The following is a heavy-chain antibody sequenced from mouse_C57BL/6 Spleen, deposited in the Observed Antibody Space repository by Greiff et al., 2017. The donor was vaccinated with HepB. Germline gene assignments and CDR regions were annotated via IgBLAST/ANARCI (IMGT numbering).Heavy chain of an antibody. CDR3: AISQYYGSSYGYAMDY. J-gene: IGHJ4*01. Sequence: QVQLQQSGPGLVQPSQSLSITCTVSGFSLTSYGVHWVRQSPGKGLEWLGVIWSGGSTDYNAAFISRLSISKYNSKSQVFFKMNSLQADDTSIYYSAISQYYGSSYGYAMDYWGQGTSVTVSS. V-gene: IGHV2-2*01. CDR1: GFSLTSYG. CDR2: IWSGGST. D-gene: IGHD1-1*01.